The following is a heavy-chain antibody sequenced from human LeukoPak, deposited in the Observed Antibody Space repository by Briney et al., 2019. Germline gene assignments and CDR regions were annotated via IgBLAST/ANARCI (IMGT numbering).Heavy chain of an antibody. Sequence: PSETLSLTCSVSGGSISSYYWSWIRQPAGKGLELIGRIYTSGSANYNPSLKSRVTMSLHASKNQFSLKLSSVTAADTAVYYCARTESSGYYDDAFDIWGQGTMVTVSS. CDR1: GGSISSYY. V-gene: IGHV4-4*07. CDR2: IYTSGSA. CDR3: ARTESSGYYDDAFDI. D-gene: IGHD3-22*01. J-gene: IGHJ3*02.